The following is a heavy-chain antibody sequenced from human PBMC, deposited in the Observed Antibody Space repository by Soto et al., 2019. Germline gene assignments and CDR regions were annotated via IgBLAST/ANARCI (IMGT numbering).Heavy chain of an antibody. J-gene: IGHJ6*02. CDR2: ISAYSGDT. D-gene: IGHD3-3*01. CDR1: GYTFTNYA. CDR3: ARDGRAFSIFGETMDV. Sequence: VQLLQSGGEVRKPGASVKVSCKTSGYTFTNYAINWVRQAPGQGLQWMGWISAYSGDTKYAQRFQDRLTVTTDPSPTNASMELRSPRSDVPAVYYCARDGRAFSIFGETMDVWGQGTTVTVSS. V-gene: IGHV1-18*01.